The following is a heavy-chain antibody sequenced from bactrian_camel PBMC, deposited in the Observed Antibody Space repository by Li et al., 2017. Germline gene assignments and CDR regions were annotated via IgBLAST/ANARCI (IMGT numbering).Heavy chain of an antibody. CDR3: AAGSQLCPSLAPRSYTY. CDR1: IYTESGC. Sequence: VQLVESGGGSVQAGGTLTLSCFTSIYTESGCMGWFRQVPGKAREGVAAIYTGTSRTTYADSVKGRFTISQDNAKNTVYLQINSLKPEDTAVYYCAAGSQLCPSLAPRSYTYWGQGTQVTV. V-gene: IGHV3S40*01. J-gene: IGHJ4*01. CDR2: IYTGTSRT.